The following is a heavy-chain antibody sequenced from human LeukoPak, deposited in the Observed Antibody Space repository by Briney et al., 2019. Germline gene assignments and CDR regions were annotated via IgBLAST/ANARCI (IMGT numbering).Heavy chain of an antibody. CDR3: ARDASGSSTGLIDS. Sequence: GGSLRLSCAASGFIFSSYAMSWVRQAPGKGLEWLSYISSYYIYYADSVKGRFTISRDDAKNSLYLQMNSLRAEDTALYYCARDASGSSTGLIDSWGQGTLVTVSS. J-gene: IGHJ4*02. CDR2: ISSYYI. CDR1: GFIFSSYA. D-gene: IGHD1-26*01. V-gene: IGHV3-21*01.